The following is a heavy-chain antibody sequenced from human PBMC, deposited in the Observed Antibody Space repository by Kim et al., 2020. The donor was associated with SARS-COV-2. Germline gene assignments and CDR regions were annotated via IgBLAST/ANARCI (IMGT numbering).Heavy chain of an antibody. J-gene: IGHJ4*02. CDR2: INLNNGDT. CDR1: GFTFTAYF. Sequence: ASVKVSCKASGFTFTAYFIHWVRQAPGQKFEWMGYINLNNGDTNYSPKFQGRVTMTRDTSITTTYMELSRLTSDDTAVYYCARVEVAGTHPLYYWGQGTL. V-gene: IGHV1-2*02. D-gene: IGHD6-19*01. CDR3: ARVEVAGTHPLYY.